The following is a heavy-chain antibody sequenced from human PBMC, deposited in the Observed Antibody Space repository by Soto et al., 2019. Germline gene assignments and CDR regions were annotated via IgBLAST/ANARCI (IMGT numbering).Heavy chain of an antibody. V-gene: IGHV4-59*01. CDR1: GDSFTAYY. CDR3: AREYQRWFDP. Sequence: QVQLQESGPGLVKPSETLSLTCTVSGDSFTAYYWSWIRQPPGKGLEWIGYSYHSGTTTYNPSLESRVTISIDTSKNQISLKLSSVTAADTAVYYCAREYQRWFDPWGQGTPVTVSS. J-gene: IGHJ5*02. CDR2: SYHSGTT.